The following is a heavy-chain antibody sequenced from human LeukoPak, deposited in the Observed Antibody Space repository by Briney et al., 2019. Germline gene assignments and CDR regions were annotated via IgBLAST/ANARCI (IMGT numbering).Heavy chain of an antibody. D-gene: IGHD3-22*01. Sequence: SETLSLTCTVSGGSISSYYWSWIRQPAGKGLEWIGRIYTSGSTNYNPSLKSRVTMSVDTSKNQFSLKLSSVTAADTAVHYCARQKLSGYYFYFDQWGQGTLVTVSP. CDR3: ARQKLSGYYFYFDQ. J-gene: IGHJ4*02. V-gene: IGHV4-4*07. CDR1: GGSISSYY. CDR2: IYTSGST.